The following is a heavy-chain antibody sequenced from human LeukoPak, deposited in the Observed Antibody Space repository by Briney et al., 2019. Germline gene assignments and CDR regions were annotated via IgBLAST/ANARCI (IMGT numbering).Heavy chain of an antibody. CDR1: GFTFSSYA. J-gene: IGHJ4*02. D-gene: IGHD3-22*01. CDR2: ISGSGGST. CDR3: AKSDYYDSSGYIDY. Sequence: SGGSLRLSCAASGFTFSSYAMSWVRQAPGKGLEWVSAISGSGGSTYYADSVKGRFTVSRDNSKNTLYLQMNSLRAEDTAVYYCAKSDYYDSSGYIDYWGQGTLVTVSS. V-gene: IGHV3-23*01.